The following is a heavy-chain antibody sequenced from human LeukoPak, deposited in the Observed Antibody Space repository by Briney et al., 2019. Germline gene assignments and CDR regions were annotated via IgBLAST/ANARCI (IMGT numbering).Heavy chain of an antibody. CDR3: ARDQSRRDGYRGFDY. CDR1: GFTFSSYA. D-gene: IGHD5-24*01. CDR2: ISYDGSNK. J-gene: IGHJ4*02. V-gene: IGHV3-30-3*01. Sequence: GGSLRLSCAASGFTFSSYAMHWVRQAPGKGLEWVAVISYDGSNKYYADSVKGRFTISRDNSKNTLYLQMNSLRAEDTAVYYCARDQSRRDGYRGFDYWGQGTLVTVSS.